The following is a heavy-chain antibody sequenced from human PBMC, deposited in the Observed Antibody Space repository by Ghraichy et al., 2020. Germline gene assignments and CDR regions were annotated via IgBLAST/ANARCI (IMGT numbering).Heavy chain of an antibody. D-gene: IGHD6-19*01. CDR2: ISGSGATT. CDR1: GFTFSTYA. Sequence: GGSLRLSCAASGFTFSTYAMSWVRQAPGKGLEWVSTISGSGATTYYADSVKGRFAISRDNSKDTLYLQLNSLKAEDTAVYYCAKDLRTIAVGNRHYGMDVWGHGTTITVSS. V-gene: IGHV3-23*01. CDR3: AKDLRTIAVGNRHYGMDV. J-gene: IGHJ6*02.